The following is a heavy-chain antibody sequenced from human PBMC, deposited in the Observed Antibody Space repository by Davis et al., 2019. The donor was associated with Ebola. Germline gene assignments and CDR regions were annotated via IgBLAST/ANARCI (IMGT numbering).Heavy chain of an antibody. D-gene: IGHD3-10*01. CDR3: ARGQSGSDYSLWQY. V-gene: IGHV4-34*01. CDR1: GGSITNYY. J-gene: IGHJ4*02. Sequence: GSLRLSCTVSGGSITNYYWSWIRQPPGKGLEWIGEINHSGSTNYNPSLKSRVTISVDTSKNQFSLNLTSVTAADTAVYYCARGQSGSDYSLWQYWGQGTLVTVSS. CDR2: INHSGST.